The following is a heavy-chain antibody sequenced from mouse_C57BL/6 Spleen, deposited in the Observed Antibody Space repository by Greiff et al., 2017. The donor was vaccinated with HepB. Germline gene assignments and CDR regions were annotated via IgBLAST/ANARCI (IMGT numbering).Heavy chain of an antibody. J-gene: IGHJ4*01. D-gene: IGHD1-1*01. CDR3: AKYYYGTSSYAMDY. V-gene: IGHV1-4*01. CDR1: GYTFTSYT. Sequence: VQLQQSGAELARPGASVKMSCKASGYTFTSYTMHWVKQRPGQGLEWIGYINPSSGYTKYNQKFKDKATLTADKSSSTAYMQLSSLTSEDSAVYYCAKYYYGTSSYAMDYWAQGTSATVSS. CDR2: INPSSGYT.